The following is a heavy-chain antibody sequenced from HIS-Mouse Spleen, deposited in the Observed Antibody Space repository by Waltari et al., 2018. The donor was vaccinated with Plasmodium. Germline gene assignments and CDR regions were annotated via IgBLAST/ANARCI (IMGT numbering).Heavy chain of an antibody. CDR2: INSEGRST. CDR3: ARVGDFWSGYCNDY. J-gene: IGHJ4*02. CDR1: GFTFSSYW. D-gene: IGHD3-3*01. Sequence: EVQLVESGGGLVQPGGSLRLSCAASGFTFSSYWMHWVRQAPGKGLVGGSRINSEGRSTSYADSVKGRFTISRDNAKNTLYLQMNSLRAEDTAVYYCARVGDFWSGYCNDYWGQGTLVTVSS. V-gene: IGHV3-74*01.